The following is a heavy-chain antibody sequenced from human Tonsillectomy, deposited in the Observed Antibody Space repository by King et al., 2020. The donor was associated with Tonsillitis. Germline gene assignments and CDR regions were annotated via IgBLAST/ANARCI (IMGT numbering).Heavy chain of an antibody. Sequence: VQLVESGGGLVQPGGSLILSCGASGFTFSSYWIQWVRQAPWKGPVWVLSMNSDGSSTNYTDSVKGRFPISRDNAKNTLYLQMNSLRAEDTAVYYCARALGPDYWGQGTLVTVSS. V-gene: IGHV3-74*01. CDR2: MNSDGSST. J-gene: IGHJ4*02. CDR1: GFTFSSYW. CDR3: ARALGPDY.